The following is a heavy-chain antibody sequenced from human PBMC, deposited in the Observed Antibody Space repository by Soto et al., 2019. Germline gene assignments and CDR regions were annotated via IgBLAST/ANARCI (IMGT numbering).Heavy chain of an antibody. D-gene: IGHD3-3*01. CDR1: GGTFSSYA. CDR3: ARAITIFGVVTTYYYGMDV. J-gene: IGHJ6*02. V-gene: IGHV1-69*13. Sequence: ASVKVSCKASGGTFSSYAISWVRQAPGQGLEWMGGIIPIFGTANYAQKFQGRVTITADESTSTAYMELSSLRSEDTAVYYCARAITIFGVVTTYYYGMDVWGQGTTVTVSS. CDR2: IIPIFGTA.